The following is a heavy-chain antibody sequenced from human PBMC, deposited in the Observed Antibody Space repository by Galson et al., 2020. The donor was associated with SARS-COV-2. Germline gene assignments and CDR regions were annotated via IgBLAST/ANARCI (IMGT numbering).Heavy chain of an antibody. Sequence: GGSLRLSCVASGFTFSTYAMHWVRQTPDKGLEWVAVIWSNGNNKYYGDSVKGRFTISRDNSKNTVSLQMNSLGAEDTAVYYCTTSIIVPGTIGCRGWETPVSVSA. V-gene: IGHV3-33*01. CDR2: IWSNGNNK. CDR1: GFTFSTYA. D-gene: IGHD3-22*01. J-gene: IGHJ4*02. CDR3: TTSIIVPGTIGC.